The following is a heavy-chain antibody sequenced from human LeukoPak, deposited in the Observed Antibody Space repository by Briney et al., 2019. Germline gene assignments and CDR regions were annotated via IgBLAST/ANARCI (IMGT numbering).Heavy chain of an antibody. J-gene: IGHJ3*02. CDR2: ISSNGGST. CDR1: GFTFSSYA. CDR3: ARAHCSSTSCYEADAFDI. D-gene: IGHD2-2*01. V-gene: IGHV3-64*01. Sequence: PGGSLRVSCAASGFTFSSYAMHWVRQAPGNGLEYVSAISSNGGSTYYANSVKGRFTISRDNSKNTLYLQMGSLRAEDMAVYYCARAHCSSTSCYEADAFDIWGQGTMVTVSS.